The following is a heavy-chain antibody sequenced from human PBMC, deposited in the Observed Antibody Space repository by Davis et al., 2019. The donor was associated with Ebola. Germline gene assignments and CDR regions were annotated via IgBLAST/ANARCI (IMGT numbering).Heavy chain of an antibody. D-gene: IGHD2-8*01. J-gene: IGHJ6*02. CDR1: GFTFSSYA. V-gene: IGHV3-64*01. CDR3: AKTLMVYAMAYYYYGMDV. Sequence: GESLKISCAASGFTFSSYAMHWVRQAPGKGLEYVSAISSNGGSTYYANSVEGRFTISRDNSKNTLYLQMGSLRAEDTAVYYCAKTLMVYAMAYYYYGMDVWGQGTTVTVS. CDR2: ISSNGGST.